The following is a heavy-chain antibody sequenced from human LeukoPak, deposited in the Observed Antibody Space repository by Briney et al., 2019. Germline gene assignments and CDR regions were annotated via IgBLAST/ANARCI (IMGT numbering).Heavy chain of an antibody. CDR1: GYTLTELS. V-gene: IGHV1-24*01. CDR3: ATVRRRPYYDFWSGYSTQFDP. CDR2: FDPEDGET. Sequence: ASVKVSCKVSGYTLTELSMHWVRQAPGKGLEWMGGFDPEDGETIYAQKLQGRVTMTEDTSTDTAYMELSSLRSEDTAVYYCATVRRRPYYDFWSGYSTQFDPWGQGTLVTVSS. J-gene: IGHJ5*02. D-gene: IGHD3-3*01.